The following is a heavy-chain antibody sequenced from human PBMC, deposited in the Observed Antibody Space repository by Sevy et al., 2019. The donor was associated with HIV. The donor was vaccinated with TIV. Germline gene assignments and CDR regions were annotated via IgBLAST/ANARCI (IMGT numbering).Heavy chain of an antibody. CDR3: AGESPCMAGAGKDYCFIGMDV. CDR1: GGSVSSYF. Sequence: SETLSLTCTVSGGSVSSYFWSWIRQPPGKGLEWIGYIYYSGSTDYNPSLKSRVTISLDTSKNQFSLKLSSVTAADTAVYYGAGESPCMAGAGKDYCFIGMDVGGQGTTVIVS. CDR2: IYYSGST. V-gene: IGHV4-59*02. J-gene: IGHJ6*02. D-gene: IGHD6-13*01.